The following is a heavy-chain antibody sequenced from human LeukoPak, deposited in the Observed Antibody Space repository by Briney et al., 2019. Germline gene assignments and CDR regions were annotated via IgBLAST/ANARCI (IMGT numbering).Heavy chain of an antibody. CDR3: ASRQLDAVGVNWFDP. Sequence: ASVKVSCKASGGTFSSYAISWVRQAPGQGLEWMGGIIPIFGTANYAQKFQGRVTITTDESTSTAYMELSSLRSEDTAVYYCASRQLDAVGVNWFDPWGQGTLVTVSS. J-gene: IGHJ5*02. V-gene: IGHV1-69*05. D-gene: IGHD6-6*01. CDR2: IIPIFGTA. CDR1: GGTFSSYA.